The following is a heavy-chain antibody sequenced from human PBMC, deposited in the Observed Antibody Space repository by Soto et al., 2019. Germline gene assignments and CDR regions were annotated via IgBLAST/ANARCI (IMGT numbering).Heavy chain of an antibody. CDR1: GDSISSSAW. V-gene: IGHV4-4*02. Sequence: QVQLQESGPGLVKPSGTLSLACTVSGDSISSSAWWAWVRQTPGKGLEWIGEIHHTGTVNYNPALKSRVNISVDKAKNQFSLKLTSVPAADTAVYYCARSPCSAISCYAGRAFDIWGQGTMVTVSS. D-gene: IGHD2-2*01. J-gene: IGHJ3*02. CDR2: IHHTGTV. CDR3: ARSPCSAISCYAGRAFDI.